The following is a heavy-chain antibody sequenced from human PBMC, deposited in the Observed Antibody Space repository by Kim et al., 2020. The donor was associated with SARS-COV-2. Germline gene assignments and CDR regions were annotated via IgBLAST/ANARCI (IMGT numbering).Heavy chain of an antibody. Sequence: GGSLRLSCAASGFTFSSYWMHWVRQAPGKGLVWVSRINSDGSSTSYADSVKGRFTISRDNAKNTLYLQMNSLRAEDTAVYYCARDPLRRRYYYDSSGSEPDYWGQVTLVTVSS. CDR1: GFTFSSYW. CDR2: INSDGSST. J-gene: IGHJ4*02. D-gene: IGHD3-22*01. V-gene: IGHV3-74*01. CDR3: ARDPLRRRYYYDSSGSEPDY.